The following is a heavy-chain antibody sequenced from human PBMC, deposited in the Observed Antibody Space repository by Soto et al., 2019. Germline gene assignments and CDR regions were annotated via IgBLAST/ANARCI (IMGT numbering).Heavy chain of an antibody. Sequence: VQLVESGGGVVLPGRSVRLSCEVSGFTFSDFGLDWVRQAPGKGLEWVAIISHDGSKRFYADSVKGRFTISRDNSKHTLYLQMSSLRPEDTALYYCAKTATYVDGYDYTGYSSEDYWGHGTLVTVSS. CDR2: ISHDGSKR. CDR3: AKTATYVDGYDYTGYSSEDY. CDR1: GFTFSDFG. V-gene: IGHV3-30*18. J-gene: IGHJ4*01. D-gene: IGHD3-16*01.